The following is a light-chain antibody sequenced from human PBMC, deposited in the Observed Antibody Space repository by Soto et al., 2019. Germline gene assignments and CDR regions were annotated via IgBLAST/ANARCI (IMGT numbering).Light chain of an antibody. CDR2: SNN. Sequence: QAVVTQPPSASGTPGQRVTISCSGSSSNIGSNYVYWYQQLPGTAPKLLIYSNNQRPSGVPDRFSGSKSGTSASLAISGLRSEDEADYYCAAWDDSLSGNYVFGTGTQLTVL. CDR1: SSNIGSNY. V-gene: IGLV1-47*02. J-gene: IGLJ1*01. CDR3: AAWDDSLSGNYV.